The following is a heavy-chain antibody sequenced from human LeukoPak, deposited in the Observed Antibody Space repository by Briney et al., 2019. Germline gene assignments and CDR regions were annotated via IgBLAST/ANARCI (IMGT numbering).Heavy chain of an antibody. CDR2: IYTSGST. CDR3: ARAVIQLWFDY. J-gene: IGHJ4*02. V-gene: IGHV4-61*02. CDR1: GGSISSGSYY. Sequence: SETLSLTCTVSGGSISSGSYYWSWIRQPAGKGLEWIGRIYTSGSTNYNPSLKSRVTISVDTSKNQFSLKLSSVTAADTAVYYCARAVIQLWFDYWGQGTLVTVSS. D-gene: IGHD5-18*01.